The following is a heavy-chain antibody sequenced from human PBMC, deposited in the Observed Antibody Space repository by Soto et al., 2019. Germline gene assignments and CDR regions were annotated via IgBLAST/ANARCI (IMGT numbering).Heavy chain of an antibody. CDR3: AKDNDWGSLGTSFDY. J-gene: IGHJ4*02. CDR2: ISWNSGSI. V-gene: IGHV3-9*01. D-gene: IGHD7-27*01. Sequence: HPGGSLRLSCAASGFTFDDYAMHWVRQAPGKGLEWVSGISWNSGSIGYADSVKGRFTISRDNAKNSLYLQMNSLRAEDTALYYCAKDNDWGSLGTSFDYWGQGTLVTVSS. CDR1: GFTFDDYA.